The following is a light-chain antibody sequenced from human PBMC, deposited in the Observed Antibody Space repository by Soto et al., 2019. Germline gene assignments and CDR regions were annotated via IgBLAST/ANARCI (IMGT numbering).Light chain of an antibody. CDR1: QTISSN. J-gene: IGKJ1*01. CDR2: GAS. CDR3: DQYNNWPLT. V-gene: IGKV3-15*01. Sequence: DILMTQSPATLSVSPGEGATLSCRASQTISSNLAWYQQKPGQVPRLLMYGASTRATGIPARFSGSGSGTEFTLTISSLQSEDFAVYYCDQYNNWPLTFGQGTKVEIK.